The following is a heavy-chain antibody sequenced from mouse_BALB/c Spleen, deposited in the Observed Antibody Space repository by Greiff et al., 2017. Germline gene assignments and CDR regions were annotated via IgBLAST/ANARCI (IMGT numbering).Heavy chain of an antibody. V-gene: IGHV6-6*02. CDR3: TRITTTYFDV. Sequence: EVKLQESGGGLVQPGGSMKLSCVASGFTFSNYWMNWVRQSPEKGLEWVAEIRLKSNNYATHYAESVKGRFTISRDDSKSSVYLQMNNLRAEDTGIYYCTRITTTYFDVWGAGTTVTVSS. D-gene: IGHD2-4*01. CDR2: IRLKSNNYAT. CDR1: GFTFSNYW. J-gene: IGHJ1*01.